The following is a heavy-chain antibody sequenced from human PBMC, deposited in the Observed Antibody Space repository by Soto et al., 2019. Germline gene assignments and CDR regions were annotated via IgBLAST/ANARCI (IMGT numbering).Heavy chain of an antibody. D-gene: IGHD6-13*01. CDR2: ISYDGSNK. V-gene: IGHV3-30-3*01. J-gene: IGHJ6*02. CDR1: GFTFSSYA. Sequence: QVQLVESGGGVVQPGRSLRLSCAASGFTFSSYAMHWVRQAPGKGLEWVAVISYDGSNKYYADSVKGRFTISRDNSKNTLYLQMNSLRAEDTAVYYCARESIAAAGTDYYGMDVWGQGTTVTVSS. CDR3: ARESIAAAGTDYYGMDV.